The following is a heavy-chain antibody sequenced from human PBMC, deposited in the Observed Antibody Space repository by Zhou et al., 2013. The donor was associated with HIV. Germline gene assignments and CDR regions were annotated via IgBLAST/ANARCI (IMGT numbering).Heavy chain of an antibody. CDR2: ISTYNGNT. CDR3: ARVLLDRSDY. Sequence: QVQLVQSGAEVKKPGSSVKVSCKTSGGTFSTYAISWVRQAPGQGLEWMGWISTYNGNTNYAQKVQGRVTMTTDTSTSTAYMEVRSLRSDDTAVYYCARVLLDRSDYWGQGTLVTVSS. J-gene: IGHJ4*02. V-gene: IGHV1-18*01. CDR1: GGTFSTYA.